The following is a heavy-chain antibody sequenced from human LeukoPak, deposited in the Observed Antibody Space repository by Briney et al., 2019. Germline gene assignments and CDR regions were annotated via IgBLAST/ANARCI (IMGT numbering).Heavy chain of an antibody. V-gene: IGHV4-4*07. D-gene: IGHD6-19*01. J-gene: IGHJ5*02. CDR1: GGSISSYY. CDR2: IYTSGST. Sequence: PSETLSLTCTVSGGSISSYYWSWIRQPAGKGLEWIGRIYTSGSTNYNPSLKSRVTMSVDTSKNQFSLKLSSVTAADTAVYYCAREQWLATENWFDPWGQGTLVTVSS. CDR3: AREQWLATENWFDP.